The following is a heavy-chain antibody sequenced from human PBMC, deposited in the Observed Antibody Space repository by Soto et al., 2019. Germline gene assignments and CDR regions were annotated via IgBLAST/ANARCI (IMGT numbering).Heavy chain of an antibody. D-gene: IGHD1-26*01. CDR1: GGYIGNDY. V-gene: IGHV4-59*01. CDR3: ARGIAGAASGRAFDI. Sequence: PSETLSLTCTVSGGYIGNDYWSWIRQPPGKELEWIGYTYYSGSTNYSPSLKSRVTISVDTSKNQFSLRLSSVTSADTAVYYCARGIAGAASGRAFDIWGQGTMVTVS. CDR2: TYYSGST. J-gene: IGHJ3*02.